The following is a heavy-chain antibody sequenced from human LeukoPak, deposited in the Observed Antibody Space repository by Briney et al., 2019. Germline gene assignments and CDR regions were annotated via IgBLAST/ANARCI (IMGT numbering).Heavy chain of an antibody. V-gene: IGHV1-3*01. CDR3: ARDGSGWVNWFDP. Sequence: ASVTVSCKASGYTFTSYVIHWVRQAPGQRLEWMGWINAGSGNTQYSQKFQGRVTLTRDTSASTAYMELSSLRSEDTAFYYCARDGSGWVNWFDPWGQGTLVTVSS. D-gene: IGHD6-19*01. CDR2: INAGSGNT. J-gene: IGHJ5*02. CDR1: GYTFTSYV.